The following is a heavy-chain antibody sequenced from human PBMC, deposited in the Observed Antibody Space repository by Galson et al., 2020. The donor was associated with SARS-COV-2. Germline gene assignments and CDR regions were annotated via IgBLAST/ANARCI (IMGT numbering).Heavy chain of an antibody. D-gene: IGHD3-9*01. Sequence: GGSLRLSCTTSGFTFEDDPMSWFRQAPGKGLEWVGFIRGKAYDGTTEYAASVKGRFTISRDDSKSIAYLQMNSLQTEDTAVYYCARGHYDIVTGYFEYWLDSWGQGILVTVSS. CDR2: IRGKAYDGTT. J-gene: IGHJ5*01. V-gene: IGHV3-49*03. CDR1: GFTFEDDP. CDR3: ARGHYDIVTGYFEYWLDS.